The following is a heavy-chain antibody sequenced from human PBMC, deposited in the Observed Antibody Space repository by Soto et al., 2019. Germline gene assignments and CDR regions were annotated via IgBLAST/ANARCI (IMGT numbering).Heavy chain of an antibody. CDR2: ISYDGSNK. V-gene: IGHV3-30*03. D-gene: IGHD1-26*01. CDR3: ARSPYSVSYLAYFDY. J-gene: IGHJ4*02. CDR1: GFTFSSYG. Sequence: QVQLVESGGGVVQPGRSLRLSCAASGFTFSSYGMHWVRQAPGKGLEWVAVISYDGSNKHHADSVKGRFTISRDNPKNTLYLQMNSLRAEDTAVYYCARSPYSVSYLAYFDYWGQGTLVTVTS.